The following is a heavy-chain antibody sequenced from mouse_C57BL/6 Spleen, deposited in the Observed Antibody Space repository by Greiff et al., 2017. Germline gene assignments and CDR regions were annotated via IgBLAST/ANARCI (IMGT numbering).Heavy chain of an antibody. CDR1: GFTFSNYW. V-gene: IGHV6-3*01. J-gene: IGHJ2*01. CDR3: TDSIYFDY. Sequence: EVQVVESGGGLVQPGGSMKLSCVASGFTFSNYWMNWVRQSPEKGLEWVAQIRLKSDNYATHYAESVKGRFTISRDDSKSSVYLQMNNLRAEDTGIYYCTDSIYFDYWGQGTTLTVSS. CDR2: IRLKSDNYAT. D-gene: IGHD2-10*02.